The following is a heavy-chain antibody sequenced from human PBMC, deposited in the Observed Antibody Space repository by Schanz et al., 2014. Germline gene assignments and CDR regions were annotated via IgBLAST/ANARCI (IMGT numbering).Heavy chain of an antibody. D-gene: IGHD6-13*01. V-gene: IGHV3-30*03. CDR1: GFTFSSYS. CDR2: ISNDGSIK. J-gene: IGHJ4*01. Sequence: VQLVESGGGLVQPGGSLRLSCAASGFTFSSYSMNWVRQAPGKGLEWVALISNDGSIKYYADSVEGRFTISRDNSRNTLYLQMNSLRAEDTAVYYGAREQIMAAAGLVDYWGHGTLVTVSS. CDR3: AREQIMAAAGLVDY.